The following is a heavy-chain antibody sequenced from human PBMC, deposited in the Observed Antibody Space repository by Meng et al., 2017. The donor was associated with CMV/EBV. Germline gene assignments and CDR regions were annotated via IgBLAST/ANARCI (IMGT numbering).Heavy chain of an antibody. D-gene: IGHD3-3*01. Sequence: GGSLRLSCAASGFTFSSYEMNWVRQAPGKGLEWVSYISSSGSYIYYADSVKGRFTISRDNAKNSLYLQMNSLRAEDTAVYYCARENPYYDFWSGYQGYYYYGMDVWGQGTTVTVSS. J-gene: IGHJ6*02. CDR3: ARENPYYDFWSGYQGYYYYGMDV. V-gene: IGHV3-21*05. CDR1: GFTFSSYE. CDR2: ISSSGSYI.